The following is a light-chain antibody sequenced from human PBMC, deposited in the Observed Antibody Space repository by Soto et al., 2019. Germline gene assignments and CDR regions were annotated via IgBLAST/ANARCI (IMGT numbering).Light chain of an antibody. CDR3: QQRSNWPPT. J-gene: IGKJ1*01. CDR1: QNVRNTY. CDR2: DAS. V-gene: IGKV3D-20*02. Sequence: DIVLTQSPGTLSLSPGERATLSCRASQNVRNTYLAWYQQKAGQAPRLLIYDASTRATGIPARFSGSGSGTDFTLTITSLEPEDFAVYYCQQRSNWPPTFGQGTKVDIK.